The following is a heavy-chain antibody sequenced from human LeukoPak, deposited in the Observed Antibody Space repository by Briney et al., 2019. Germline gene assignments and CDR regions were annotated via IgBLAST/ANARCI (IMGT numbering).Heavy chain of an antibody. D-gene: IGHD3-10*01. CDR3: ARVLLTYYYGSGSYGALDY. V-gene: IGHV4-4*02. CDR1: GGSISSSNW. CDR2: IYHSGST. J-gene: IGHJ4*02. Sequence: SGTLSLTCAVSGGSISSSNWWSWVRQPPGKGLEWIGKIYHSGSTNYNPSLKSRVTISVDKSKNQFSLKLSSVTAADTAVYYCARVLLTYYYGSGSYGALDYWGQGTLVTVSS.